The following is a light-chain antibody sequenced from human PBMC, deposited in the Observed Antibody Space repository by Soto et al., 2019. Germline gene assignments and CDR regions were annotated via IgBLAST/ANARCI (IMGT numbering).Light chain of an antibody. CDR3: QQYNNWPLT. CDR2: GAS. J-gene: IGKJ4*01. V-gene: IGKV3-15*01. CDR1: QSVSSN. Sequence: EIVMTQSPATLSVSPGXRATLSCRASQSVSSNLAWYQQKPGQAPRLLIYGASTRATGIPARFSGSGSGTEFTLTIRSLQSEDFAVYYCQQYNNWPLTFGGGTKVDIK.